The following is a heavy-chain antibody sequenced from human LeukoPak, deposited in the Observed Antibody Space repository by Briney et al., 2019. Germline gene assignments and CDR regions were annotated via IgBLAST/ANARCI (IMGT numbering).Heavy chain of an antibody. CDR2: ISSSGSTI. CDR1: GFTFSDYY. D-gene: IGHD2-21*01. CDR3: AKDTRAYNSNTESFDY. Sequence: GGSLRLSCAASGFTFSDYYMSWIRQAPGKGLEWVSYISSSGSTIYYADSVKGRFTISRDNAKNSLYLQMNSLRAEDTAVYYCAKDTRAYNSNTESFDYWGQGTLVTVSS. J-gene: IGHJ4*02. V-gene: IGHV3-11*01.